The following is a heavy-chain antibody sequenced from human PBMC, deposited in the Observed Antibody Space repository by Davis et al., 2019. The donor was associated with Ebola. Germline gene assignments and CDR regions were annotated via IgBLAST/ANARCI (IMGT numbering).Heavy chain of an antibody. D-gene: IGHD3-9*01. CDR2: ISYDGSNK. J-gene: IGHJ4*02. CDR3: ARDRSYDILTGVDY. CDR1: GFTFSSYA. V-gene: IGHV3-30-3*01. Sequence: PGGSLRLSCAASGFTFSSYAMHWVRQAPGKGLEWVAVISYDGSNKYYADSVKGRFTISRDNSKNTLYLQMNSLRAEDTAVYYCARDRSYDILTGVDYWGQGTLVTVSS.